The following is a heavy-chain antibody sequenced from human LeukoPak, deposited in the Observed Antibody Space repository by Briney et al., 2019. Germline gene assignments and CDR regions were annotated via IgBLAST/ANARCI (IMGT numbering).Heavy chain of an antibody. CDR3: AGEGIALAHGVFDYYYYMEV. CDR1: GGTFSSYT. Sequence: SVKVSCKASGGTFSSYTISWVRQAPGQGREWMGRIIPILGIANYAQKFQGRVTITADKSTSTAYMELSSLRSEDTAVYYCAGEGIALAHGVFDYYYYMEVWGQGTTVTVSS. J-gene: IGHJ6*03. CDR2: IIPILGIA. D-gene: IGHD6-13*01. V-gene: IGHV1-69*02.